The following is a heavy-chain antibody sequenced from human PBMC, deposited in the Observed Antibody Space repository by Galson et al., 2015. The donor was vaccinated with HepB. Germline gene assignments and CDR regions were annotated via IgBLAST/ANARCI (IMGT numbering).Heavy chain of an antibody. CDR1: GFTFSGSA. D-gene: IGHD1-26*01. CDR2: IRSKANNYAT. J-gene: IGHJ4*02. V-gene: IGHV3-73*01. CDR3: IRHGEWELRVY. Sequence: SLRLSCAASGFTFSGSAMHWVRQASGTGLEWVGRIRSKANNYATAYAASVKGRFTVSRDDSKNTAYLQMSSLKTEDTAVYYCIRHGEWELRVYWGQGTLVTVSS.